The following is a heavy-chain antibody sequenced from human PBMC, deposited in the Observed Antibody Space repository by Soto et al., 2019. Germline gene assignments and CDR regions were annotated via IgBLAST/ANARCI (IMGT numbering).Heavy chain of an antibody. V-gene: IGHV3-23*01. CDR2: ITSGGDT. J-gene: IGHJ4*02. D-gene: IGHD6-19*01. CDR1: EFTFSHYA. CDR3: AKTDKFKSQITGWANCFDS. Sequence: EVQLLESGGGLVQPGGSLRLFCADSEFTFSHYALTWVRQAPGKGLEWVSTITSGGDTYFGDTVKGRFSISRDISKSTLYLQMDSLRAEDTAVYYCAKTDKFKSQITGWANCFDSWGQGTLVTVSS.